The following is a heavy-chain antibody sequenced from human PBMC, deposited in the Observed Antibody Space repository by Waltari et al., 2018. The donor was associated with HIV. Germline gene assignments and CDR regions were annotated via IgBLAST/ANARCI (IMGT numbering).Heavy chain of an antibody. D-gene: IGHD6-19*01. CDR3: ARGPSSGWSWFDP. CDR1: GLMCSDYN. Sequence: EVRLLASGGGLVRPGGSLRLSCAAPGLMCSDYNMTWVRQGPGKGLEWVASIGSLQNFIHDADSVKGRFTVSRDNAKNSLYLQMNSLTAEDTAVYYCARGPSSGWSWFDPWGQGTLVTVSS. J-gene: IGHJ5*02. CDR2: IGSLQNFI. V-gene: IGHV3-21*01.